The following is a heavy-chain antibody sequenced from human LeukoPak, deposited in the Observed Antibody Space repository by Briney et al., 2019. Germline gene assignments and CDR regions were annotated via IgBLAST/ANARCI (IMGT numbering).Heavy chain of an antibody. J-gene: IGHJ6*03. CDR2: IYPGDSDT. CDR3: ARRGFHYYYYYMDV. V-gene: IGHV5-51*01. Sequence: GESLKISCESSGYSFTNYWIGWVRQMPGKGLEWMGIIYPGDSDTRYSPSFQGQVTISADKSITTAYLQWSSLKASDTAMYYCARRGFHYYYYYMDVWGKGTTVTVSS. CDR1: GYSFTNYW.